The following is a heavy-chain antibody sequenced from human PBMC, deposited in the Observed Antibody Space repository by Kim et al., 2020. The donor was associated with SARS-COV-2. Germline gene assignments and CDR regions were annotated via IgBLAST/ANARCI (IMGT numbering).Heavy chain of an antibody. CDR3: AKSMAGSGSYSWFDP. Sequence: GGSLRLSCAASGFTFSSYAMSWVRQAPGKGLEWVSAISGSGGSTYYADSVKGRFTISRDNSKNTLYLQMNSLRAEDTAVYYCAKSMAGSGSYSWFDPWGQGTLVTVSS. V-gene: IGHV3-23*01. J-gene: IGHJ5*02. CDR1: GFTFSSYA. CDR2: ISGSGGST. D-gene: IGHD3-10*01.